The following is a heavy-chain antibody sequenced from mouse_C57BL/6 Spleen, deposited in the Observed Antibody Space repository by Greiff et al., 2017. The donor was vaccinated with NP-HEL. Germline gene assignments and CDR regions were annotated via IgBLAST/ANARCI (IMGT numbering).Heavy chain of an antibody. V-gene: IGHV1-50*01. J-gene: IGHJ4*01. CDR3: AREVVYYGSSLYYAMDY. Sequence: VQLQQSGAELVKPGASVKLSCKASGYTFTSYWMQWVKQRPGQGLEWIGEIDPSDSYTNYNQKFKGKATLTVDTSSSPAYMQLSSLTSEDSAVYYCAREVVYYGSSLYYAMDYWGQGTSVTVSS. CDR1: GYTFTSYW. D-gene: IGHD1-1*01. CDR2: IDPSDSYT.